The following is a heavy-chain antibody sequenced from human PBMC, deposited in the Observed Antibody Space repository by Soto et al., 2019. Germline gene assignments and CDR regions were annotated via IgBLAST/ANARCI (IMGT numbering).Heavy chain of an antibody. D-gene: IGHD1-20*01. J-gene: IGHJ4*02. CDR2: INTDESST. CDR3: ARRGPVTGLAY. V-gene: IGHV3-74*01. Sequence: EVQLVESGGGLVQPGGSLRLSCAASGFTFSRYWMHWVRQAPGKGLVWVSRINTDESSTTYADSVKGRFTISRDNAKNTLYLQMNSLRAEDTAVYYCARRGPVTGLAYWGQGTLVTVSS. CDR1: GFTFSRYW.